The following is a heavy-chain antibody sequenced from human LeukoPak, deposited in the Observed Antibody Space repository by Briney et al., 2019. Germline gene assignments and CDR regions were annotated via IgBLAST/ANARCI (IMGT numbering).Heavy chain of an antibody. Sequence: SETLSLTCTVSGGSISNYYWNWIRQPPGQGLEWIGHIYYSGSTNYNPSLKSRVTISVDTSKNQFSLKLSSVTAADTAVYYCARMVESTVTIAFENWFDPWGQGTLVTVSS. J-gene: IGHJ5*02. V-gene: IGHV4-59*01. CDR2: IYYSGST. D-gene: IGHD4-11*01. CDR3: ARMVESTVTIAFENWFDP. CDR1: GGSISNYY.